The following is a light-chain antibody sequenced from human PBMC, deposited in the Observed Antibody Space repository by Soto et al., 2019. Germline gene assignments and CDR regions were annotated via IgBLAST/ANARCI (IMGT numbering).Light chain of an antibody. CDR1: QSVSSN. Sequence: EIAMTQSPATLSVSPGARATISCLASQSVSSNLAWYQQKPGQAPRLLIYGASTRATGIPARFSGSGSGTEFTLTISSLQSEDFAVYYCQQYNNWPPVTFGQGTRLEIK. CDR2: GAS. V-gene: IGKV3-15*01. J-gene: IGKJ5*01. CDR3: QQYNNWPPVT.